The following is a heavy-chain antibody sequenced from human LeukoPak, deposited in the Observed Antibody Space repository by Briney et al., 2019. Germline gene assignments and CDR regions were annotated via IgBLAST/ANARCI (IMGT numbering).Heavy chain of an antibody. CDR3: TTYKSGHY. CDR1: GFTFSGCD. CDR2: ITTKANTYAT. Sequence: GGSLRLSCAASGFTFSGCDMHWVRQASRKGLEWVGRITTKANTYATAYAASLKGRFTISRDDSTNTAYLQMNNLRIEDTAVYYCTTYKSGHYWGQGVLVTVSS. D-gene: IGHD3-3*01. V-gene: IGHV3-73*01. J-gene: IGHJ4*02.